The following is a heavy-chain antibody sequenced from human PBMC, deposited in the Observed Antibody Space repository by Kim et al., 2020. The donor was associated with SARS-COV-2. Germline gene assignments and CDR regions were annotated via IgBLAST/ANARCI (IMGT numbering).Heavy chain of an antibody. Sequence: SETLSLTCTVSGGSIISSSYYWGWIRQPPGKGLEWIGSIFYSGSAYYNPSLESRDTISVDTSKNQFSLKLRSVTAADAAVYHCARHSNTMIEVLTNWFDPWGLGTLVTVSS. CDR2: IFYSGSA. J-gene: IGHJ5*02. D-gene: IGHD3-22*01. CDR3: ARHSNTMIEVLTNWFDP. CDR1: GGSIISSSYY. V-gene: IGHV4-39*01.